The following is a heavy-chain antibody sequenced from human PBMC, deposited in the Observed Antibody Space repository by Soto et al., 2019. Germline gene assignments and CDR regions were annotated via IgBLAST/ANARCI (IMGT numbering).Heavy chain of an antibody. CDR1: GGSISSGGYY. J-gene: IGHJ5*02. CDR2: IYYSGST. Sequence: TLSLTCTVSGGSISSGGYYWSWIRQHPGKGLEWIGYIYYSGSTYYNPSLKSRVTISVDTSKNQFSLKLSSVTAADTAVYYCARQQLTRGGHNNWFDPWGQGTLVTVSS. D-gene: IGHD6-13*01. CDR3: ARQQLTRGGHNNWFDP. V-gene: IGHV4-31*03.